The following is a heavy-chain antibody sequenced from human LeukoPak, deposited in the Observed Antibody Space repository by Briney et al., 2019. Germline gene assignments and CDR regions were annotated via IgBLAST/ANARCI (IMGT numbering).Heavy chain of an antibody. D-gene: IGHD1-1*01. V-gene: IGHV3-13*01. J-gene: IGHJ4*02. CDR1: GFTFSDYD. CDR2: IGTAGDT. Sequence: PGGSLRLSCAASGFTFSDYDMHWVRQATGKGLEWVSAIGTAGDTYYTGSVKGRFTISRENAENSLYLQMNSLRAGDTAVYYCARVAKERVGGVYYFDYWGQGTLVTVSS. CDR3: ARVAKERVGGVYYFDY.